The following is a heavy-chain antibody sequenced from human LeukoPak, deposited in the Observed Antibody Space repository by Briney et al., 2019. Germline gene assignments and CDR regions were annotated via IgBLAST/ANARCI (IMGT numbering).Heavy chain of an antibody. CDR1: GFTFSSYG. CDR2: MRFDGSNK. CDR3: AKDVDNGDYVVY. D-gene: IGHD4-17*01. V-gene: IGHV3-30*02. Sequence: GGSLRLSCAASGFTFSSYGMHWVRQAPGKGLEWVAFMRFDGSNKYYADSVKGRFTISRDNSKNTLYLQMNSLRAEDTAVYYCAKDVDNGDYVVYWGQGTLVTVSS. J-gene: IGHJ4*02.